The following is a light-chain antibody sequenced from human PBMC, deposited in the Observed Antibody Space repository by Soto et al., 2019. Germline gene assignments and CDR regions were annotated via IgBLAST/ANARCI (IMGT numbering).Light chain of an antibody. CDR3: QKSYTNPLN. V-gene: IGKV1-12*01. J-gene: IGKJ5*01. Sequence: DIQMTQSPSSVSASVGDIVTITCRASQGIGSWLAWYQLKPGKAPKLLIYSTSSLQSGVPSRFSGGGSGTDFTLAISSLQPEDFATYYCQKSYTNPLNFGQGTRLEIK. CDR2: STS. CDR1: QGIGSW.